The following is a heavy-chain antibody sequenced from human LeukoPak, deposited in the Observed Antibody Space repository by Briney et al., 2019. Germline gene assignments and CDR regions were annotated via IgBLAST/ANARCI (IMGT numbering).Heavy chain of an antibody. J-gene: IGHJ4*02. CDR1: GFSFSESY. Sequence: GGSLRLSCEASGFSFSESYMSWIRQAPAKGLQGVAYISGSGSSIYYADSVRGRFTVSRDNARNSLYLHMNSLKADDTAVYYCARGKRRFDYWGQGTLVTVSS. V-gene: IGHV3-11*01. CDR2: ISGSGSSI. CDR3: ARGKRRFDY.